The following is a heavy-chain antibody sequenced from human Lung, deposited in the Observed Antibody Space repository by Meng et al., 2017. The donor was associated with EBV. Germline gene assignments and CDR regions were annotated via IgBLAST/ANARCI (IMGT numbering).Heavy chain of an antibody. CDR3: ARFYCSSTSCPHVLFDY. V-gene: IGHV1-18*01. Sequence: QGQLVESGAGVKKPGASVKVSCEASGFIFTSYAISWVRQAPGQGLQYMGWISAYNGNTNYAQELQGRVTMTTDTSTSTAYMELRSLRFDDTAVYYCARFYCSSTSCPHVLFDYWGQGTLVTVSS. D-gene: IGHD2-2*01. J-gene: IGHJ4*02. CDR1: GFIFTSYA. CDR2: ISAYNGNT.